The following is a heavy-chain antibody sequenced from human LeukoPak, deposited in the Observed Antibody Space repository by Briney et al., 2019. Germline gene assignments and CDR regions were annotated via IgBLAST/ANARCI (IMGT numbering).Heavy chain of an antibody. CDR1: GGSISSSSYY. CDR3: ARTYSYDYVWGSQRAFDI. V-gene: IGHV4-61*05. J-gene: IGHJ3*02. Sequence: PSETLSLTCTVSGGSISSSSYYWSWIRQPPGKGLEWIGYIYYSGSTNYNPSLKSRVTISVDTSKNQFSLKLSSVTAADTAVYYCARTYSYDYVWGSQRAFDIWGQGTMVTVSS. D-gene: IGHD3-16*01. CDR2: IYYSGST.